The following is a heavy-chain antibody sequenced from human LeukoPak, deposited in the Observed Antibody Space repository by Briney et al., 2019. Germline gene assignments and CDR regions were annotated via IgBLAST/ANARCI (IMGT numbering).Heavy chain of an antibody. D-gene: IGHD6-13*01. V-gene: IGHV3-30*04. CDR2: ISYDGSNK. CDR3: ARDNPHSSSCFLPPEHFDY. CDR1: GFTFSSYA. J-gene: IGHJ4*02. Sequence: PGGSLRLSCAASGFTFSSYAMHWVRQAPGKGLEWVAVISYDGSNKYYADSVKGRFTISRDNSKNTLYLQMNSLRAEDTAVYYCARDNPHSSSCFLPPEHFDYWGQGTLVTVSS.